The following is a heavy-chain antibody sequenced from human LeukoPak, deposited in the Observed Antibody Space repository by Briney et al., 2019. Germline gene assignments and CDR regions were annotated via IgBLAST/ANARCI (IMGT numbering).Heavy chain of an antibody. CDR2: IYSGGST. CDR3: AKDRGVFGVVILAFDI. J-gene: IGHJ3*02. D-gene: IGHD3-3*01. Sequence: GGSLRLSCAASGFTVSSNYMSWVRQAPGKGLEWVSVIYSGGSTYYADSVKGRFTISRDNAKNSLYLQMNSLRAEDTAVYYCAKDRGVFGVVILAFDIWGQGTMVTVSS. CDR1: GFTVSSNY. V-gene: IGHV3-53*01.